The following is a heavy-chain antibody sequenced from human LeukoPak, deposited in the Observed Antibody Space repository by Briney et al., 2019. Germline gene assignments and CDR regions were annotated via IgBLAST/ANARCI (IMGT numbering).Heavy chain of an antibody. D-gene: IGHD3-3*01. J-gene: IGHJ4*02. V-gene: IGHV3-23*01. CDR1: GFTFSSCA. CDR3: AKEETYYDFWSGYSHFDY. CDR2: ISSSGDNT. Sequence: GGSLRLSCAASGFTFSSCAMSWVRQAPGKGLEWVSAISSSGDNTYYADSVKGRFTISRDSSKNTLYLQMNSLRADDTAVYYCAKEETYYDFWSGYSHFDYWGQGTLVTVSS.